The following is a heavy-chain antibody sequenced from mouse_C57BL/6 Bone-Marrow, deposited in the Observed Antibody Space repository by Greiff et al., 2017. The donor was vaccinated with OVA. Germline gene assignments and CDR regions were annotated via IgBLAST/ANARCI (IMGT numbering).Heavy chain of an antibody. CDR3: ARSYYGSSFYYYAMDY. Sequence: QVQLKESGAELVKPGASVKMSCKASGYTFTSYWITWVKQRPGQGLEWIGDIYPGSGSTNYNEQFKSKATLTVDTSSSTAYMQLSSLTSEDSAVYYCARSYYGSSFYYYAMDYWGQGTSVTVSS. J-gene: IGHJ4*01. V-gene: IGHV1-55*01. CDR2: IYPGSGST. D-gene: IGHD1-1*01. CDR1: GYTFTSYW.